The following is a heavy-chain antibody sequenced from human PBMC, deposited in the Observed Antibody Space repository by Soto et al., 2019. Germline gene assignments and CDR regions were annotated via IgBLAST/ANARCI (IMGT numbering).Heavy chain of an antibody. D-gene: IGHD7-27*01. Sequence: QVQLVQSGAEVKKPGSSVKVSCKASGGTFSSYAISWVRQAPGQGLEWMGGIIPIFGTANYAQKFQGRVTITADEPTNTAYIEQSSLRAEDRAVYYCARGGKTGESTYCAYWGQGTLVTVSS. CDR2: IIPIFGTA. CDR3: ARGGKTGESTYCAY. CDR1: GGTFSSYA. J-gene: IGHJ4*02. V-gene: IGHV1-69*12.